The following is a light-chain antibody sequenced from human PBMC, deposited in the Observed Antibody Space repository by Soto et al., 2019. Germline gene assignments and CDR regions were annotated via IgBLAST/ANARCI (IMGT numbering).Light chain of an antibody. CDR2: GAS. J-gene: IGKJ5*01. CDR3: QQRSNRPLT. CDR1: QSVSSN. V-gene: IGKV3-11*01. Sequence: EIVMTQSPATLSVSPGERATLSCRASQSVSSNIAWYQQKPGQAPRLLIYGASNRATGIPARFSGRGSGTDFTLTISSLDPEDFAVYYCQQRSNRPLTFGQGTRLEI.